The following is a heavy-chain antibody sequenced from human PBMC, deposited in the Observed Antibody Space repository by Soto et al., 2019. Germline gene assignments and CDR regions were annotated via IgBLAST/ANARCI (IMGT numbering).Heavy chain of an antibody. V-gene: IGHV3-30*18. D-gene: IGHD2-21*02. J-gene: IGHJ4*02. CDR3: AKSRPYCGGDCYYYFDY. CDR1: GLTFSSYG. Sequence: GGSLRLSCAASGLTFSSYGMHWVRQAPGKGLEWVAVISYDGSNKYYADSVKGRFTISRDNSKNTLYLQMNSLRAEDTAVYYCAKSRPYCGGDCYYYFDYWGQGTLVTVSS. CDR2: ISYDGSNK.